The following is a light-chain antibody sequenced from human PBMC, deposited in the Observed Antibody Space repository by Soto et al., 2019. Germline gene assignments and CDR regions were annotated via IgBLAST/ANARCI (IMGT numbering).Light chain of an antibody. CDR3: QQYENWPRT. V-gene: IGKV3-15*01. J-gene: IGKJ1*01. Sequence: EIVLTQSPATLSLSPGERATLSCRASQSVSSYLAWYRQSPGQAPTLLIYGASSRATDIPDRFSGSGSGTDFTLTISGLQSDDFALYYCQQYENWPRTFGQGTKVDIK. CDR2: GAS. CDR1: QSVSSY.